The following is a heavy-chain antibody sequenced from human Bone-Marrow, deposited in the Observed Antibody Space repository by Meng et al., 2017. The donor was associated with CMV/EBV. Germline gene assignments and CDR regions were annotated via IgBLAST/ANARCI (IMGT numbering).Heavy chain of an antibody. CDR1: GFIVSTVD. V-gene: IGHV3-64*02. D-gene: IGHD2-15*01. CDR3: VRRSCSGRKCYHFDY. J-gene: IGHJ4*02. CDR2: ISGTGGGS. Sequence: SCAASGFIVSTVDMLWVRQAPGKGPEYVSIISGTGGGSYYADSVEGRFTISRDNSKNMLYLQMARLRPEDMAVYYCVRRSCSGRKCYHFDYWGQGTLVTVSS.